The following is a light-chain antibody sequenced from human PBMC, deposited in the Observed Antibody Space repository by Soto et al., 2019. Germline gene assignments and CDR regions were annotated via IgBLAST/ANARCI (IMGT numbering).Light chain of an antibody. J-gene: IGKJ2*02. Sequence: DIQMTQSPSSVSASVGDRVTITCRASQGISSWLAWYQLKRGRAPKLVVYAASSLQSGVPSRFSGSGSGTHFTLTISSLQPEDSATYFCQQADSFTRTFGQGTKLEIK. CDR1: QGISSW. V-gene: IGKV1-12*01. CDR3: QQADSFTRT. CDR2: AAS.